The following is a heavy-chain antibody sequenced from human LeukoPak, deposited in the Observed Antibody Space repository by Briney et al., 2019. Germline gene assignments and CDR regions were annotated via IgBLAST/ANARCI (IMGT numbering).Heavy chain of an antibody. Sequence: NRGESLKVSCKGSGYSFTSYWIGWVRQMPGKGLEWMGIIYPGDSDTRYSPSFQGQVTISADKSISTAYLQWCSLKASDTAMYYCASLSYDSSGYNAFDYWGQGTLVTVSS. D-gene: IGHD3-22*01. CDR3: ASLSYDSSGYNAFDY. CDR2: IYPGDSDT. J-gene: IGHJ4*02. CDR1: GYSFTSYW. V-gene: IGHV5-51*01.